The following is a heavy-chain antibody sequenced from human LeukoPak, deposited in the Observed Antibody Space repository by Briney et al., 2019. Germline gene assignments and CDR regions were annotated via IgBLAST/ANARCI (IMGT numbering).Heavy chain of an antibody. J-gene: IGHJ6*03. CDR1: GGSISSGGYY. CDR2: IYYSGST. V-gene: IGHV4-31*03. D-gene: IGHD3-10*01. CDR3: AGGGYYYGSGRLSYYYYYMDV. Sequence: PSQTLSLTCTVSGGSISSGGYYWSWIRQRPGKGLEWIGYIYYSGSTYYNPSLKSRVTISVDTSKNQFSLKLSSVTAADTAVYYCAGGGYYYGSGRLSYYYYYMDVWGKGTTVTVSS.